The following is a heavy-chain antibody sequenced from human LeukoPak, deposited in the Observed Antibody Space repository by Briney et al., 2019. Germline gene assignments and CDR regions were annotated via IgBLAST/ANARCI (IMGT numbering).Heavy chain of an antibody. CDR1: GFTFSSYG. Sequence: GGSLRLSCAASGFTFSSYGMYWVRQAPGKGLEWVAVIWFDGGNKYFADSVKGRFTISRDNSKNTLYLQMNSLRAEDTAVYYCARDQYSYAHAAHWGQGTLVTVSS. CDR3: ARDQYSYAHAAH. D-gene: IGHD5-18*01. J-gene: IGHJ4*02. CDR2: IWFDGGNK. V-gene: IGHV3-33*01.